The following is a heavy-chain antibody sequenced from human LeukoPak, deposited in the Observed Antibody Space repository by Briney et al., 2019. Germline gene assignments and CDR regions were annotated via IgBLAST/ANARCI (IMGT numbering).Heavy chain of an antibody. CDR2: IYYSGSS. CDR3: ARDGSGSYYYYYGMDV. J-gene: IGHJ6*02. CDR1: GGSINNGGYY. Sequence: PSETLSLTCTVSGGSINNGGYYWSWIRQHPGKGLEWIGYIYYSGSSYYNPSLRSRVTISVDTSKNQFSLKLSSVTAADTAVYYCARDGSGSYYYYYGMDVWGQGTTVTVSS. V-gene: IGHV4-31*03. D-gene: IGHD3-10*01.